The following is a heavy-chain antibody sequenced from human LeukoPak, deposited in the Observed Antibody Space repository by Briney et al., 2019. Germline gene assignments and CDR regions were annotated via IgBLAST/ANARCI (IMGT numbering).Heavy chain of an antibody. CDR1: GGSFSGYY. D-gene: IGHD6-13*01. J-gene: IGHJ5*02. V-gene: IGHV4-34*01. Sequence: ASETLSLTCAVYGGSFSGYYWSWIRQPPGRGLEWIGEINHSGSTNYNPSLKSRVTISVDTSKNQFSLKLSSVTAADTAVYYCARGRSGYSSSWYPFDPWGQGTLVTASS. CDR3: ARGRSGYSSSWYPFDP. CDR2: INHSGST.